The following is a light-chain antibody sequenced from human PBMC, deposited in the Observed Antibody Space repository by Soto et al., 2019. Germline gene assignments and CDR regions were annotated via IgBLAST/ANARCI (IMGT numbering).Light chain of an antibody. CDR3: QQYGIAPQT. Sequence: EIVLTQSPGTLSLSPGERATLSCRASQSVSSSYLAWYQQKPGQAPRLLIYGASSRATGIPDRFSGSGSGTGFTLTISRLEPEDFAVYYCQQYGIAPQTFGKVTKV. V-gene: IGKV3-20*01. CDR2: GAS. J-gene: IGKJ1*01. CDR1: QSVSSSY.